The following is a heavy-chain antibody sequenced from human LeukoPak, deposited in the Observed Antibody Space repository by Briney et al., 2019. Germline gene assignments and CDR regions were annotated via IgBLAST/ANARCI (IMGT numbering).Heavy chain of an antibody. CDR3: ARERQVGGTPFDC. Sequence: GGSLRLSCAASGFTFTGHSMHWVRQAPGKGLEWVAVVGSDERTTFYADSVKGRFSISRDNSRHTLFLQMNSLREEDTAVYYCARERQVGGTPFDCWGQGSLVTVSS. J-gene: IGHJ4*02. CDR1: GFTFTGHS. D-gene: IGHD1-26*01. CDR2: VGSDERTT. V-gene: IGHV3-30*04.